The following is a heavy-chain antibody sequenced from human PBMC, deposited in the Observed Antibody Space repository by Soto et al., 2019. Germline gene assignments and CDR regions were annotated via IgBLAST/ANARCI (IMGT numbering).Heavy chain of an antibody. Sequence: EVQLVESGGGLVQPGGSLRLSCAATEFTLSDYYMDWVRQAPGRGLEWVARTRDRANSYTTEYAASVRGRFTISRDDSMRSLYLQMNSLKTEDTAVYYCARNNDLKRYFDLWGRGTMVTVSS. V-gene: IGHV3-72*01. CDR3: ARNNDLKRYFDL. CDR2: TRDRANSYTT. J-gene: IGHJ2*01. CDR1: EFTLSDYY. D-gene: IGHD1-1*01.